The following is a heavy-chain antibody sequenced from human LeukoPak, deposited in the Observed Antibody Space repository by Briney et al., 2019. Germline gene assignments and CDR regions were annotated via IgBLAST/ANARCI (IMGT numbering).Heavy chain of an antibody. J-gene: IGHJ1*01. CDR2: INPNSGGT. CDR1: GDTFTGYY. Sequence: ASVKVSCKVSGDTFTGYYMRWVRQAPGQGLEWMGRINPNSGGTNYAQKFQGRVTMTRGKSISTAYMELSRLRSDDTAVYYCAREDYYDSSGYYKNKEFFQHWGQGTLVTVSS. V-gene: IGHV1-2*06. D-gene: IGHD3-22*01. CDR3: AREDYYDSSGYYKNKEFFQH.